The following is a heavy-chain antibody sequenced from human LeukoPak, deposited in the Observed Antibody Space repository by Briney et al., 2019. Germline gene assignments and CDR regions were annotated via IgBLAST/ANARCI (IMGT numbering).Heavy chain of an antibody. V-gene: IGHV1-2*02. CDR2: INPNSGGT. CDR1: GYTFTGYY. Sequence: ASVKVSCKASGYTFTGYYMHWVRQAPGQGLEWMGWINPNSGGTNYAQKFQGRVTMTRDTSISTAYMELSRLRSDDTAVYCCARDFIAAPRFYYYYYMDVWGKGTTVTVSS. D-gene: IGHD6-13*01. CDR3: ARDFIAAPRFYYYYYMDV. J-gene: IGHJ6*03.